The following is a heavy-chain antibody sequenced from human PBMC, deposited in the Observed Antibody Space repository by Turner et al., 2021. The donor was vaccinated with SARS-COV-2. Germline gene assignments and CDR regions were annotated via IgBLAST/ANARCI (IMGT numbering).Heavy chain of an antibody. CDR3: ARDHRPVVVPAAKRAGSYYYGMDV. V-gene: IGHV3-21*01. D-gene: IGHD2-2*01. CDR1: GFTFSSYS. Sequence: EVQLVETGGGLIQPGGSLRLAWAASGFTFSSYSMNWVRQAPEKGLEWVSSISSSSSYIYYADSVKGRFTISRDNAKNSLYLQMNSLRAEDTAVYYCARDHRPVVVPAAKRAGSYYYGMDVWGQGTTVTVSS. CDR2: ISSSSSYI. J-gene: IGHJ6*02.